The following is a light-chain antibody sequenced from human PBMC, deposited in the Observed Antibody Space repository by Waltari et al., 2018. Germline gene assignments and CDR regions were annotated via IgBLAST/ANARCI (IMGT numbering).Light chain of an antibody. CDR1: FSDVGRYDY. CDR2: DVT. J-gene: IGLJ1*01. V-gene: IGLV2-14*03. CDR3: TSYTSSTTTPYV. Sequence: QSALTQPASVSGSPGQSITISCTGTFSDVGRYDYVSWYQQHPGKAPKLLIHDVTDRPSGVADLFSGSKSGNTASLTISGLQADDEADYYCTSYTSSTTTPYVFGTGTQVTV.